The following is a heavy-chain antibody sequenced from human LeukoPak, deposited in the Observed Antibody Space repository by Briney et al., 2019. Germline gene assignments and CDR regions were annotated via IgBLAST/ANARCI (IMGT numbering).Heavy chain of an antibody. CDR3: AKSGSRANRLWFGELGGFDY. CDR1: GFTVNTYA. D-gene: IGHD3-10*01. J-gene: IGHJ4*02. CDR2: ISGSGGST. Sequence: GGSLRLSCAASGFTVNTYAMSWVRQAPGKGLEWVSGISGSGGSTYYADSVKGRFTISRDNSKNTLYLQMNSLRAEDTAVYYCAKSGSRANRLWFGELGGFDYWGQGTLVTVSS. V-gene: IGHV3-23*01.